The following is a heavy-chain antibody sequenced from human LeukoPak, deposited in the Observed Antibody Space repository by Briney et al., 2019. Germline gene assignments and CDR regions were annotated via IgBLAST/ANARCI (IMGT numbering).Heavy chain of an antibody. CDR1: GFTFSSYW. CDR3: AKDLSASRDSGYYSLDY. D-gene: IGHD3-22*01. Sequence: GGSLRLSCAASGFTFSSYWMNWVRQAPGKGLEWVSSISGSGGSTYYADSVKGRFTISRDNSKNTLYLQMNGLRAEDTAVYFCAKDLSASRDSGYYSLDYWGQGTLVTVSS. V-gene: IGHV3-23*01. J-gene: IGHJ4*02. CDR2: ISGSGGST.